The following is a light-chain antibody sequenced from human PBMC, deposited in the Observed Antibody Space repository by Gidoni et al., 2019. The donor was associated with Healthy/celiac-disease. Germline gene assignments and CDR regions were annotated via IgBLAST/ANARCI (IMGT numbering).Light chain of an antibody. CDR1: SSDVGGYNY. CDR2: EVS. J-gene: IGLJ3*02. CDR3: SSYTSSSTWV. Sequence: QSARTQPASVSGSPGQSITISCTGTSSDVGGYNYVSWYQPHPGNAPKLMIYEVSNRPSGVSNRFSGSQSGNTASLTISGLQAEDAADYYCSSYTSSSTWVFGGGTKLTVL. V-gene: IGLV2-14*01.